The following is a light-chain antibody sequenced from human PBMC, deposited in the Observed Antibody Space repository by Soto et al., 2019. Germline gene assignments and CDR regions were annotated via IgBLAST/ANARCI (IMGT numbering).Light chain of an antibody. Sequence: QSVLTQPASVSGSPGQSITISCTGTSSDVGSYNLISWYQQHPGKAPKLMIYEGNKRPSGVSNRFSASKSGNTASLTISGLQAEDEADDYCCAYAGSNTLVFGGGTQLTVL. CDR3: CAYAGSNTLV. V-gene: IGLV2-23*01. CDR2: EGN. CDR1: SSDVGSYNL. J-gene: IGLJ2*01.